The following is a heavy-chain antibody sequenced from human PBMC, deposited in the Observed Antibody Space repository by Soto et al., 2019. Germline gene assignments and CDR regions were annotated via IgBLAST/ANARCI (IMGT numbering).Heavy chain of an antibody. V-gene: IGHV4-4*02. Sequence: SETLSLTCAVSGSSLTTTHWWSWVRQSPGKGPEWIGEIYRSGSTKYNPSLKSRVSMSLDKSKNEFSLNLKSVTAADTAVYYCARTVRSYSWSYFDDWGQGTLVTVSS. CDR2: IYRSGST. CDR1: GSSLTTTHW. J-gene: IGHJ4*02. D-gene: IGHD4-4*01. CDR3: ARTVRSYSWSYFDD.